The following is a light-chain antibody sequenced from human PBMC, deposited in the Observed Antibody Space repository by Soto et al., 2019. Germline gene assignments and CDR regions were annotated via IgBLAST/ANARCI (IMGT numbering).Light chain of an antibody. CDR1: ESISNW. V-gene: IGKV1-5*01. CDR2: HAS. J-gene: IGKJ1*01. CDR3: QQYRTYS. Sequence: IPLTQSPTTLPASVGDRVTLTCRASESISNWLAWYQQRPGTAPKLLIYHASILETAVPSRFSGNGSGTEFTLTIRSLQPGDFATYYCQQYRTYSFGQGSRVEIK.